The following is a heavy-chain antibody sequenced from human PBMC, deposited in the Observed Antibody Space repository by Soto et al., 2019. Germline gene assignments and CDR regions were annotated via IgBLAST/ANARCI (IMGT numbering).Heavy chain of an antibody. CDR1: TGAFVNNA. V-gene: IGHV1-69*18. D-gene: IGHD1-26*01. CDR3: ATVALAGDLVGGVDS. J-gene: IGHJ5*02. CDR2: IVPMFGTT. Sequence: QVQLVQSGAEVKKTGSSVRVSCKASTGAFVNNAITWVRQAPGQGLELVGTIVPMFGTTHYAQKFHGRVTFTADESTLTAFMELSGLRFDDTAVYYCATVALAGDLVGGVDSWGQVT.